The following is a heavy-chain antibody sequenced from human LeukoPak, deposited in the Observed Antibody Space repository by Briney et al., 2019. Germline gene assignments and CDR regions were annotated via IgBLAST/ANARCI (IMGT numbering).Heavy chain of an antibody. D-gene: IGHD3-22*01. CDR3: ARDPTLRDYRDSSGYFYD. CDR1: GFTFSSYW. Sequence: PGGSLILSCAASGFTFSSYWMHWVRQAPGKGLVWVSRIKTDGSSTSYADSVKGRFTISRDNAKNTLYLQMNGLRAEDTAVYYCARDPTLRDYRDSSGYFYDWGQGTLVTVSS. CDR2: IKTDGSST. V-gene: IGHV3-74*01. J-gene: IGHJ4*02.